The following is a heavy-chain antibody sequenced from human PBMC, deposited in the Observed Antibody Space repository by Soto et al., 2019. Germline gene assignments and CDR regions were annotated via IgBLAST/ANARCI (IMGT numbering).Heavy chain of an antibody. CDR3: ARDRQYYDFWSGYYNYYYYGMDV. V-gene: IGHV4-59*01. Sequence: SETLSLTCTVSGGSISNYYWSWIRQPPGKGLEWIGYIYYSGSTNYNPSLKSRVTISVDTSKNQFSLKLNSVTAADTAVYYCARDRQYYDFWSGYYNYYYYGMDVWGQGTTVTVSS. J-gene: IGHJ6*02. D-gene: IGHD3-3*01. CDR1: GGSISNYY. CDR2: IYYSGST.